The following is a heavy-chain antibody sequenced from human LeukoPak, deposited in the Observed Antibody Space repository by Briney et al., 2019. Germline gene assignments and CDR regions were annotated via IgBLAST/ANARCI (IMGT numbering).Heavy chain of an antibody. V-gene: IGHV1-2*02. D-gene: IGHD5-24*01. J-gene: IGHJ5*02. Sequence: ASVKVSCKASGYTFTGYYMHWVRQAPGQGLEWMGWINPNSGGTNYAQKFQGRVTMTRDTSISTAYMELSRLRSDGTAVYYCARSRDGYNAYNWFDPWGQGTLVTVSS. CDR2: INPNSGGT. CDR1: GYTFTGYY. CDR3: ARSRDGYNAYNWFDP.